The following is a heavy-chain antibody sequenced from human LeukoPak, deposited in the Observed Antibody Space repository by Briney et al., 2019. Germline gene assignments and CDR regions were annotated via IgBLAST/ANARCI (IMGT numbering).Heavy chain of an antibody. D-gene: IGHD1-1*01. V-gene: IGHV3-66*02. CDR2: IYSGGST. J-gene: IGHJ4*02. Sequence: GGFLRLSCAASGFTVSNNYMSWVRQAPGKGLEWVSVIYSGGSTYYADSVKGRFTISRDNSKSTLYLQMNSLRAEDTAVYYCAMNWNPYYFDYWGQGTLVSVSS. CDR1: GFTVSNNY. CDR3: AMNWNPYYFDY.